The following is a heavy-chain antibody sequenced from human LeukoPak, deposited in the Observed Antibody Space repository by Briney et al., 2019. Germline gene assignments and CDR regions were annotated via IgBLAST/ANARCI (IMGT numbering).Heavy chain of an antibody. CDR1: GXTFKSCG. CDR3: ARDMGNTVAANRNYFDY. J-gene: IGHJ4*02. D-gene: IGHD6-19*01. CDR2: MWYDGSNK. Sequence: PGGSLRLSCAASGXTFKSCGMHWVRQAPGKGLEWVAVMWYDGSNKYYADSVKGRFTISRDNSKNTLYLQMNSLRAEDTAVYYCARDMGNTVAANRNYFDYWGQGALVTVSS. V-gene: IGHV3-33*01.